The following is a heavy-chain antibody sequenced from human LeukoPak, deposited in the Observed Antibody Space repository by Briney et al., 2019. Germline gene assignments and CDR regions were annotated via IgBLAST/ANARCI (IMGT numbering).Heavy chain of an antibody. CDR2: ISVSGGST. D-gene: IGHD3-10*01. CDR3: GKDWSPLRMRLWLAGVFDY. CDR1: GFTFSSYA. V-gene: IGHV3-23*01. J-gene: IGHJ4*02. Sequence: GGSLRLSCAASGFTFSSYAMSWVRQAPGKGLEWVSAISVSGGSTYYADSVKGRFTISRDNSKNTLYLQMNSLRAEDTVVYYCGKDWSPLRMRLWLAGVFDYWGQGTLVTVSS.